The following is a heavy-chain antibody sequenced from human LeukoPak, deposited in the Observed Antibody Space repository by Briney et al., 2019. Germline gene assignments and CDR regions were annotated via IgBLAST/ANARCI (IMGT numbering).Heavy chain of an antibody. CDR3: ARDLAATQWYFDY. Sequence: GRSLRLSCAASGFTFSSYAMHWVRQAPGKGLGWVAVISYDGSNKYYADSVKGRFTISRDNSKNTLYLQMNSLRAEDTAVYYCARDLAATQWYFDYWGQGTLVTVSS. V-gene: IGHV3-30-3*01. D-gene: IGHD6-13*01. CDR2: ISYDGSNK. J-gene: IGHJ4*02. CDR1: GFTFSSYA.